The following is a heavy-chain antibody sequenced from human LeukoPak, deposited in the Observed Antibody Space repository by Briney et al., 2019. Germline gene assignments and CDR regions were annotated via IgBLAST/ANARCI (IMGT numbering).Heavy chain of an antibody. CDR2: INWNAGTT. V-gene: IGHV3-20*04. D-gene: IGHD6-13*01. J-gene: IGHJ6*03. Sequence: PEWSLRPSCADSGFTSDDYSMCWGRLAPGKGREWYSSINWNAGTTDYAACVKDRFTISRDNSKNKLNMQMNSLRAEDTAIYYCAKLPGAAADNYYYYYMDVWGQGTTVTVSS. CDR3: AKLPGAAADNYYYYYMDV. CDR1: GFTSDDYS.